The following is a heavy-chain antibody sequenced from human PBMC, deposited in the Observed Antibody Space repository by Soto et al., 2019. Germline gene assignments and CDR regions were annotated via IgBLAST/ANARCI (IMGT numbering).Heavy chain of an antibody. V-gene: IGHV3-23*01. CDR2: ISTYGGSS. J-gene: IGHJ4*02. D-gene: IGHD2-21*01. CDR3: ARSRDVIVSASRLDY. CDR1: GFTFSKNF. Sequence: LRLSCAASGFTFSKNFMSWVRQAPGQGLEWVSGISTYGGSSYYADSVKGRFTISRDNSKNTLYLQMNSLRTEDTAVYYCARSRDVIVSASRLDYWGQGTLVTVSS.